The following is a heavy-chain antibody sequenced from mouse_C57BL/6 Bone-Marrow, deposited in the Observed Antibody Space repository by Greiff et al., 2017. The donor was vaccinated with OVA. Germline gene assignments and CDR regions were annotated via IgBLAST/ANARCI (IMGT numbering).Heavy chain of an antibody. Sequence: EVQLQQSGPELVKPGASVKISCKASGYSFTGYYMNWVKQSPEKSLEWIGEINPSTGGTTYNQKFKAKATLTVDKSSSTAYMQLKSLTSEDSAVDYCARGGTGPFADWGQGTLVTVSA. CDR2: INPSTGGT. V-gene: IGHV1-42*01. D-gene: IGHD4-1*01. CDR3: ARGGTGPFAD. CDR1: GYSFTGYY. J-gene: IGHJ3*01.